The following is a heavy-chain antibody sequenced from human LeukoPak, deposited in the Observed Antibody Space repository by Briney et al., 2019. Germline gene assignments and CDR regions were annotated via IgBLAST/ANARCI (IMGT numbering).Heavy chain of an antibody. V-gene: IGHV3-21*01. J-gene: IGHJ4*02. CDR2: ISSSSYI. D-gene: IGHD6-19*01. CDR1: RFTFSSYS. Sequence: GGSLRLSCAASRFTFSSYSMNWVRQAPGKGLEWVSSISSSSYIYYADSVKGRFTISRDNDKNSLYLQMNSLRAEDTAVYYCARMVAGTFGYFDYWGQGTLVTVSS. CDR3: ARMVAGTFGYFDY.